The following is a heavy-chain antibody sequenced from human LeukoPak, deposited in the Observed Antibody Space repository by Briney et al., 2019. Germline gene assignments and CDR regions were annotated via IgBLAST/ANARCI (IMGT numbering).Heavy chain of an antibody. J-gene: IGHJ4*02. CDR2: IYYSGST. CDR3: ARGRAKLDY. V-gene: IGHV4-39*01. Sequence: SETLSLTCTVSGGSISSSSYYWGWIRQPPGKGLEWIGSIYYSGSTYYNPSLKSRVTISVDTSKNQFSLKLGSVTAADTAVYYCARGRAKLDYWGQGTLVTVSS. CDR1: GGSISSSSYY.